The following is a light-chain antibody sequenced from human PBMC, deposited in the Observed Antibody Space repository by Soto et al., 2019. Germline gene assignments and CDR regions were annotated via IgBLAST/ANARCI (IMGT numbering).Light chain of an antibody. CDR3: QPRSNWPPIT. Sequence: IVLTQSPATLSLSPGERATLSCRASQSVSSYLAWYQQKPGQAPRLLIYDASNRATGIPARFSGSGSGTDFTLTISSLEPEDFAVYYCQPRSNWPPITFGPGTKVDIK. J-gene: IGKJ3*01. CDR1: QSVSSY. CDR2: DAS. V-gene: IGKV3-11*01.